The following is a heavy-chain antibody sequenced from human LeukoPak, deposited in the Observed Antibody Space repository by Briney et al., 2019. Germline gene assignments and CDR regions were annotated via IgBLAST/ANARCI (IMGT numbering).Heavy chain of an antibody. V-gene: IGHV3-21*06. Sequence: PGGPLRLSCAPSGYTFSNYRMKGARQAPGKGLEWVSSISSSSSYIYYADSVKGRFTISRNNAKALLYLQMNSLRAHDTAVYCCVPNAAICGGDCHFDSWGQGTLVTVSS. J-gene: IGHJ4*02. CDR1: GYTFSNYR. CDR2: ISSSSSYI. D-gene: IGHD2-21*02. CDR3: VPNAAICGGDCHFDS.